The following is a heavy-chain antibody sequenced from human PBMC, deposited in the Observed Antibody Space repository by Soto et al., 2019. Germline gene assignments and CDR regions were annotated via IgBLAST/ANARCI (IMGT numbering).Heavy chain of an antibody. CDR3: AREITIFGVVSGNYFDY. D-gene: IGHD3-3*01. V-gene: IGHV3-23*01. J-gene: IGHJ4*02. Sequence: GGSLRLSCTASGFTFSSYAMNWVRQAPGKGLEWVSVISGSGGSTYYADSVKGRFTISRDNSKNKLYLQMNSLRAEDTAVYYCAREITIFGVVSGNYFDYWGQGTLVTVSS. CDR1: GFTFSSYA. CDR2: ISGSGGST.